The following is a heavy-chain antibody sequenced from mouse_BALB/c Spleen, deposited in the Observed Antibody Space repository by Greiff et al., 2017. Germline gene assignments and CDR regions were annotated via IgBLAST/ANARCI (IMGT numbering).Heavy chain of an antibody. D-gene: IGHD3-2*01. CDR1: GFSLTSYD. Sequence: QVQLQQSGPGLVAPSQSLSITCTVSGFSLTSYDISWIRQPPGKGLEWLGVIWTGGGTNYNSAFMSRLSISKDNSKSQVFLKMNSLQTDDTAIYYCVREDSSGYVGAYWGQGTLVTVSA. J-gene: IGHJ3*01. V-gene: IGHV2-9-2*01. CDR3: VREDSSGYVGAY. CDR2: IWTGGGT.